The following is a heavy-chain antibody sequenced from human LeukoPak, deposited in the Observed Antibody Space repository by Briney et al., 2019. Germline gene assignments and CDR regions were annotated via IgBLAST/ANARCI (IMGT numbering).Heavy chain of an antibody. Sequence: SETLSLTCTVSGGSISSYYWSWIRQPAGKGLEWIGRIYTSGSTNYNPSLKSRVTMSVDTSKNQFSLKLSSVTAADTAVYYCARDTYYYDSSGYYSFDYWGQGTLVTVSS. CDR3: ARDTYYYDSSGYYSFDY. V-gene: IGHV4-4*07. CDR2: IYTSGST. CDR1: GGSISSYY. J-gene: IGHJ4*02. D-gene: IGHD3-22*01.